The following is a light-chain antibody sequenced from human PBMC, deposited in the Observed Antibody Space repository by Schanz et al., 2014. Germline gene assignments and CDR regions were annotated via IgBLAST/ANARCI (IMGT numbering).Light chain of an antibody. V-gene: IGLV2-14*01. CDR3: AAWDDSLRGV. Sequence: QSALTQPASVSGSPGQSITISCTGTSSDVGGYNYVSWYQQSPGKAPKLMIYDVSNRPSGVSDRFSGSKSGTSASLAISGLRSEDEADYYCAAWDDSLRGVFGGGTKLTVL. CDR2: DVS. CDR1: SSDVGGYNY. J-gene: IGLJ3*02.